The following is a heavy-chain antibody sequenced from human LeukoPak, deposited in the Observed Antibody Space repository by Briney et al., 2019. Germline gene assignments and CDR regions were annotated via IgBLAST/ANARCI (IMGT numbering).Heavy chain of an antibody. CDR3: ARSGYCSSATCYTRDDAFDI. J-gene: IGHJ3*02. CDR2: IYYSGST. V-gene: IGHV4-39*01. D-gene: IGHD2-2*02. CDR1: GGSISSSSYY. Sequence: KTSETLSLTCTVSGGSISSSSYYWGWIRQPPGKGLEWIGSIYYSGSTYYNPSLKSRVTISVDTSKNQFSLKLSSVTAADTAVYYCARSGYCSSATCYTRDDAFDIWGQGTMVTVSS.